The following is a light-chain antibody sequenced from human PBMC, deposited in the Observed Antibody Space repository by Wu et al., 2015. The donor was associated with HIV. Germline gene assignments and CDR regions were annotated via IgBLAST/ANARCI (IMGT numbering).Light chain of an antibody. Sequence: AIQLTQSPSSLSASIGDRVTITCRASQDIATYLAWYQQIPGKAPRVLIYDASTLQTGVSSRFSGSGSGAEFTLSISRLEPEDFAVYYCQHYGSSPQSFGQGTKVQIK. V-gene: IGKV1-13*02. J-gene: IGKJ2*03. CDR2: DAS. CDR3: QHYGSSPQS. CDR1: QDIATY.